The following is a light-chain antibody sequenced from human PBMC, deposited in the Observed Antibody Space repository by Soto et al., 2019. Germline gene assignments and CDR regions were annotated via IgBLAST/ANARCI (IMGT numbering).Light chain of an antibody. J-gene: IGLJ3*02. CDR3: ATWDDHLSGSWM. V-gene: IGLV1-47*01. CDR1: SSTIGSNH. CDR2: RND. Sequence: QSVLTQPPSASGTPGQRVTISCSGTSSTIGSNHVYWYQQFPGTAPKLLIYRNDQRPSGVPDRFSGFKSGTSASLAISGLRSEDEADYYCATWDDHLSGSWMFAGGTKLTVL.